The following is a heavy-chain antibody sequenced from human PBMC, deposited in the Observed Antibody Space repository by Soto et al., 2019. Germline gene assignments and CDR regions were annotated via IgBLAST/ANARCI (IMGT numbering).Heavy chain of an antibody. CDR2: IYYSGST. Sequence: QLQLQESGPGLVKPSETLSLTCTVSGGSISSSSYYWGWIRQPPGKGLEWIGSIYYSGSTYYNPSLTSRVTISVDTSKNQFSLKLSSVTAADTAVYYCARQKGLWYFDLWGRGTLVTVSS. CDR1: GGSISSSSYY. J-gene: IGHJ2*01. V-gene: IGHV4-39*01. CDR3: ARQKGLWYFDL.